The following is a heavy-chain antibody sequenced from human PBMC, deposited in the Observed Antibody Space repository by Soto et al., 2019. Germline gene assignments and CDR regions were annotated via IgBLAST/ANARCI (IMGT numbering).Heavy chain of an antibody. J-gene: IGHJ6*01. CDR2: ISQSGSVI. D-gene: IGHD4-4*01. CDR3: ARDSGYSNSNFYYYGMDA. CDR1: VFSFSDYE. V-gene: IGHV3-48*03. Sequence: QPGGYLRISSAFSVFSFSDYEMSWVRQAPGKGLEWISYISQSGSVIYYADSVKGRFTISRDNANDSVHLQMNGLRADDTAVYFCARDSGYSNSNFYYYGMDAWGQGTTVTVSS.